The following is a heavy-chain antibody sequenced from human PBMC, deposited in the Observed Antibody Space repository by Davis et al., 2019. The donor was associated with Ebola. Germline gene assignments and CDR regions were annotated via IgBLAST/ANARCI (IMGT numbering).Heavy chain of an antibody. CDR2: IWYDGSNK. V-gene: IGHV3-33*06. CDR3: AKGPETGRFEY. J-gene: IGHJ4*02. D-gene: IGHD1-1*01. Sequence: SLKISCAASGFTFSSYSMNWVRQAPGKGLEWVAVIWYDGSNKYYADSVKGRFTISRDNSKNTLYLQMKSLRAEDTAVYYCAKGPETGRFEYWGQGTLVTVSA. CDR1: GFTFSSYS.